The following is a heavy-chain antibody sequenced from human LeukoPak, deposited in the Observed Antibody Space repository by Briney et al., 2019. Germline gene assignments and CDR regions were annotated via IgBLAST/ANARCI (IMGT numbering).Heavy chain of an antibody. V-gene: IGHV7-4-1*02. CDR3: ARGPIGTYYDFWSGYSPGNYFDY. D-gene: IGHD3-3*01. CDR1: GYTFTGYY. Sequence: ASVKVSCKASGYTFTGYYIHWVRQAPGQGLEWMGWINTNTGNPTYAQGFTGRFVFSLDTSVSTAYLQISSLKAEDTAVYYCARGPIGTYYDFWSGYSPGNYFDYWGQGTLVTVSS. J-gene: IGHJ4*02. CDR2: INTNTGNP.